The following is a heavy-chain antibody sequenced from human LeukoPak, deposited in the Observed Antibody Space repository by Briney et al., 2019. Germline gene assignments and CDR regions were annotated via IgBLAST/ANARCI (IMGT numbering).Heavy chain of an antibody. D-gene: IGHD6-25*01. Sequence: GGSLRLSCAASGFTFSSYWMHWVRQAPGKGLAWVSRINTDGSSTNYADSVRGRFTISRDNAKNTLYLQMNSLRAEDKAVYYCARGLGGYTSAQAYWGQGTLVTVSS. J-gene: IGHJ4*02. CDR1: GFTFSSYW. CDR2: INTDGSST. V-gene: IGHV3-74*01. CDR3: ARGLGGYTSAQAY.